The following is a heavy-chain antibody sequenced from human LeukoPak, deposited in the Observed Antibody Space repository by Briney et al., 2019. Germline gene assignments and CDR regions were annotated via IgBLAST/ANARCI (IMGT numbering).Heavy chain of an antibody. Sequence: SETLSLTRTVSGGSISTYLWSWIRQPPGKGLEWIGYIYYPGATKYNPSLHRRVTILVDTSKNQLSLNLDSVTAADTAVYYCARETGVAEQTANWFFDLWGRGTLVTVSS. D-gene: IGHD1-1*01. CDR1: GGSISTYL. CDR2: IYYPGAT. J-gene: IGHJ2*01. CDR3: ARETGVAEQTANWFFDL. V-gene: IGHV4-59*01.